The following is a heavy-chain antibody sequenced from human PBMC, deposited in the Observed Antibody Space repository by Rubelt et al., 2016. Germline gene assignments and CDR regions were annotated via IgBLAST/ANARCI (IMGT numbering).Heavy chain of an antibody. Sequence: QVQLVQSGAEVKKPGASVKVSCKASGYTFTSYAMHWVRQAPGQRLEWMGWINAGNGNTKYAQKFQGRVTITRDTSASTAYIELRSLRSEDTAVYYCARKGYGYGMDVWGQGTTITVSS. CDR3: ARKGYGYGMDV. CDR1: GYTFTSYA. D-gene: IGHD3-16*01. J-gene: IGHJ6*02. V-gene: IGHV1-3*01. CDR2: INAGNGNT.